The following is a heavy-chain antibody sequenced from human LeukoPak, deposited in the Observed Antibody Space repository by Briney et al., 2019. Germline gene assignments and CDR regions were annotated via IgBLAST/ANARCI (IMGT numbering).Heavy chain of an antibody. Sequence: SETLSLTCSVSGGSISSSIYYWSWIRRPAGKGLEWIGRMSTSGKTNYNPSLKSRVTMSVDTSNNQFFLNLSSVTAADTAVYYCARDSRYYDYWSGYLDYWGQGTLVAVSS. J-gene: IGHJ4*02. CDR2: MSTSGKT. CDR1: GGSISSSIYY. CDR3: ARDSRYYDYWSGYLDY. V-gene: IGHV4-61*02. D-gene: IGHD3-3*01.